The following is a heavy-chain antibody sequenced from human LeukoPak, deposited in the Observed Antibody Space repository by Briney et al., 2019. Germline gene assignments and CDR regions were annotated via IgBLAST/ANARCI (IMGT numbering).Heavy chain of an antibody. D-gene: IGHD3-22*01. Sequence: GGSLRLSCAASGFTFSGSALHWVRQASGKGLEWVGRIRSTANGYATAYAASVKGRFTISRDDSKNTAYLQMDSLKTEDTAVYYCARDYLTNYYDSSGTNFDYWGQGTLVTVSS. CDR1: GFTFSGSA. V-gene: IGHV3-73*01. CDR2: IRSTANGYAT. J-gene: IGHJ4*02. CDR3: ARDYLTNYYDSSGTNFDY.